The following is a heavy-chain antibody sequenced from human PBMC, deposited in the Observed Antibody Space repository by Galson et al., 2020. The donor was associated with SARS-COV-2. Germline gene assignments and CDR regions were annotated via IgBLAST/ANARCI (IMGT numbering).Heavy chain of an antibody. D-gene: IGHD2-15*01. J-gene: IGHJ2*01. CDR1: GGSFSGYY. V-gene: IGHV4-34*01. CDR2: INHSGST. Sequence: SETLSLTCAVYGGSFSGYYWSWTRQPPGKGLEWIGEINHSGSTNYNPSLKNRVTISVDTSKNQFSLKLSSVTAADTAVYYCARDGPRGSVVRRDFDLWGRGTLVTVSS. CDR3: ARDGPRGSVVRRDFDL.